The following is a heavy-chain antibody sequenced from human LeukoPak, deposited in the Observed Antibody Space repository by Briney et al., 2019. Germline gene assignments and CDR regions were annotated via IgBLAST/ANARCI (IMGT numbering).Heavy chain of an antibody. CDR2: INPNSGGT. D-gene: IGHD6-19*01. V-gene: IGHV1-2*06. CDR1: GYTFTCYY. J-gene: IGHJ4*02. Sequence: ASVKVSCKASGYTFTCYYMHWVRQAPGQGLEWMGRINPNSGGTNYAQKFQGRVTMTRDTSISTAYMELSRLRSDDTAVYYCARENGYSSGFDYWGQGTLVTVSS. CDR3: ARENGYSSGFDY.